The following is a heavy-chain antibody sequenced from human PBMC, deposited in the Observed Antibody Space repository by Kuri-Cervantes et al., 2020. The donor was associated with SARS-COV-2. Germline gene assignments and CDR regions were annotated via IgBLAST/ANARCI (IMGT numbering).Heavy chain of an antibody. V-gene: IGHV3-7*01. Sequence: GGSLRLSCAASGFTFSSYWMSWVRQAPGKGLEWVANIKQDGSEKYYVDSVKGRFTISRDNAKNSLYLQMNSLRAEDTAVYYCARVTRSEITIFGVVIMRGMDVWGQGTTVTVSS. CDR3: ARVTRSEITIFGVVIMRGMDV. CDR2: IKQDGSEK. CDR1: GFTFSSYW. D-gene: IGHD3-3*01. J-gene: IGHJ6*01.